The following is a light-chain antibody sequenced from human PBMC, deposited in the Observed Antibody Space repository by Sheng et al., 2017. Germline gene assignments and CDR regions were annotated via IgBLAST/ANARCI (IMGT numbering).Light chain of an antibody. J-gene: IGKJ2*01. Sequence: EIVLTQSPATLSLSPGERATLSCRASQSISSNLAWYQQKPGQAPKLLIYGASTRVTGVPARFSGSGSRTEFTLTISSLQSEDFAIYYCHQYNNRPPYTFGPGDQAGHQT. V-gene: IGKV3-15*01. CDR2: GAS. CDR3: HQYNNRPPYT. CDR1: QSISSN.